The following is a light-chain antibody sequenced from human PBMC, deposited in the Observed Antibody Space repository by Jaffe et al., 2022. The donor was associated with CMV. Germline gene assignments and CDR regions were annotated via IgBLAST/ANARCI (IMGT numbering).Light chain of an antibody. Sequence: DIQLTQSPSALSASVGDRVTITCRASQSISTDLIWFQKKPGKAPRLLIYTASNLQNGVPSRFGGSGSGTDFTLTISSLQPEDFGTYYCQQTYSTLYTFGQGTTLEIK. J-gene: IGKJ2*01. V-gene: IGKV1-39*01. CDR1: QSISTD. CDR3: QQTYSTLYT. CDR2: TAS.